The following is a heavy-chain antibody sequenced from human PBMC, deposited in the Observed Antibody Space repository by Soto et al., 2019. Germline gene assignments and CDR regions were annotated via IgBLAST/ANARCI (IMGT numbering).Heavy chain of an antibody. CDR2: IKSKTDGGTT. D-gene: IGHD3-22*01. V-gene: IGHV3-15*07. CDR3: TTDPVTMIVVVPSSG. CDR1: GFTFSNAW. J-gene: IGHJ4*02. Sequence: EVQLVESGGGLVKPGGSLRLSCAASGFTFSNAWMNWVRQAPGKGLEWVGRIKSKTDGGTTDYAAPVKGRFTISRDDSKNMLYRQMNSLKTEDTAVYYCTTDPVTMIVVVPSSGWGQGTLVTVSS.